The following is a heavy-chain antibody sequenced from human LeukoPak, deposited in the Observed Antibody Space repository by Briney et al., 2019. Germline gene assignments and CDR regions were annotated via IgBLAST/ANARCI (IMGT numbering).Heavy chain of an antibody. J-gene: IGHJ5*02. D-gene: IGHD6-19*01. CDR2: IYYSGNT. Sequence: SETLSLTCTVSGVSISSSYYHWGWIRQPPGKGLEWIGSIYYSGNTYCNPSLKSRVTISVDTSKNQFSLKLTSVAAADTATYYCARDFINYGGIAVAGTGWFDPWGQGTLVTVSS. V-gene: IGHV4-39*07. CDR1: GVSISSSYYH. CDR3: ARDFINYGGIAVAGTGWFDP.